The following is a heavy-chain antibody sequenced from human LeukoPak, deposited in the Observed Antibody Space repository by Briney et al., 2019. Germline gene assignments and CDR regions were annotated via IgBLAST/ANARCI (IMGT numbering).Heavy chain of an antibody. CDR2: IKEDGSEK. CDR3: ARSWLQLWPNDY. J-gene: IGHJ4*02. V-gene: IGHV3-7*01. CDR1: EFTFSNYA. D-gene: IGHD5-18*01. Sequence: GGSLRLSCAASEFTFSNYAMNWVRQAPGKGLEWVTNIKEDGSEKHYVDSVKGRFTIFRDNAKNSLYLQMNSLRAEDTAVYYCARSWLQLWPNDYWGQGTLVTVSS.